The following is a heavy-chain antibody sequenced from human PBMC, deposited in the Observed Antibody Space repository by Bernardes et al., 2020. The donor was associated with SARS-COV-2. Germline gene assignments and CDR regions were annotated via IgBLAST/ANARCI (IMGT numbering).Heavy chain of an antibody. Sequence: SETLSLTCTVSGGSISSHYWSWIRQPPGKGLEWIGYIYYSGSTNYNPSLKSRVTISVDTSKNQFSLKLSSVTAADTAVYYCARGGSPHSITMIVDLDAFDIWGQGTMVTVSS. J-gene: IGHJ3*02. D-gene: IGHD3-22*01. CDR3: ARGGSPHSITMIVDLDAFDI. CDR2: IYYSGST. CDR1: GGSISSHY. V-gene: IGHV4-59*11.